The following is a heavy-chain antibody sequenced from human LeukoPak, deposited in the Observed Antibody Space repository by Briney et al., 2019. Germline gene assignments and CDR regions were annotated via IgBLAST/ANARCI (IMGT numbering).Heavy chain of an antibody. CDR3: ARGDGSGSFHFDY. J-gene: IGHJ4*02. Sequence: GASVKVSCKASGYTFAGYYMHWVRQAPGQGLQWMGWINPNSGGTNYAQKFQGRVTMTRDTSISTAYMELSRLRSDDTAVYYCARGDGSGSFHFDYWGQATLVTVSS. V-gene: IGHV1-2*02. CDR2: INPNSGGT. CDR1: GYTFAGYY. D-gene: IGHD3-10*01.